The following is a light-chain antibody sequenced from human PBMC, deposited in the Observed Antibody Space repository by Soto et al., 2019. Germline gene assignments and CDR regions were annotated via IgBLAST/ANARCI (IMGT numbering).Light chain of an antibody. Sequence: DIQMTHSLSTLSASVVDRGTIXVRASQSISSWLAWYQQKPGKAPKLLIYDASSLESGVPSRFSGSGSGTEFTLTISSLQPDDFATYYCQHYNSYSEAFGQGTKVDIK. CDR1: QSISSW. J-gene: IGKJ1*01. CDR2: DAS. CDR3: QHYNSYSEA. V-gene: IGKV1-5*01.